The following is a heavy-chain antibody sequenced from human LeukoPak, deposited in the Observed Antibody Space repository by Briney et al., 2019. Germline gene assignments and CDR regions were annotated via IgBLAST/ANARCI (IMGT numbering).Heavy chain of an antibody. J-gene: IGHJ3*02. CDR1: GFTFSSHA. D-gene: IGHD3-22*01. CDR3: AKSLIRVPGAFDM. CDR2: TSASGGST. V-gene: IGHV3-23*01. Sequence: GGSLRPSCAASGFTFSSHAMVWVRQAPGKGLEWVSVTSASGGSTYHADSVKGRFTISRDNSKNTLFLQMNSLRAEDTALYYCAKSLIRVPGAFDMWGQGTMVTVSS.